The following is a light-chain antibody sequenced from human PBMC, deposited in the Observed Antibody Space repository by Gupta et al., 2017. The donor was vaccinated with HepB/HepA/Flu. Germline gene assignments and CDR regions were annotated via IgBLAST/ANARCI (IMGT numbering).Light chain of an antibody. V-gene: IGLV1-44*01. CDR2: SDV. Sequence: QSVLTQPPSASGAPGQRVTISCSGSRSNIGSETVHWYQQFPGTAPKLLTHSDVQRPSGVPGRFSGSKSGTSASLSISGLQSEDEADYYCAAWDSSLSGCVFGGGTKLTVL. CDR3: AAWDSSLSGCV. CDR1: RSNIGSET. J-gene: IGLJ3*02.